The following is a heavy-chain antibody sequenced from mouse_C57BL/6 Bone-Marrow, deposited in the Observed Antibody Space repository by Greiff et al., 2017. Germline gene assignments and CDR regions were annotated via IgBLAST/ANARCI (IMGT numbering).Heavy chain of an antibody. CDR3: ATPYYCGSSYWYFDV. J-gene: IGHJ1*03. CDR1: GYTFTSYW. Sequence: QVQLQQPGAELVMPGASVKLSCKASGYTFTSYWMHWVKQRPGQGLEWIGEIDPSDSYTNYNQKFKGKSTLTVDKSSSTAYMQLSSLTSEDSAVYYCATPYYCGSSYWYFDVWGTGTTVTVSS. V-gene: IGHV1-69*01. D-gene: IGHD1-1*01. CDR2: IDPSDSYT.